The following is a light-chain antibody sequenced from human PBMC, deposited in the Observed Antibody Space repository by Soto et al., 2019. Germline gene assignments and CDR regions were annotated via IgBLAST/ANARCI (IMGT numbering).Light chain of an antibody. CDR3: SSYKNNNTPYV. CDR1: NSDVGAYNF. CDR2: EVT. J-gene: IGLJ1*01. V-gene: IGLV2-14*01. Sequence: PAPVTTRPGHSFAISCTSSNSDVGAYNFVSWYQHHPGKAPKLILYEVTTRPSGISSRFSGSKSGNTASLTISGLQADDEANYSCSSYKNNNTPYVFGTGTKVTVL.